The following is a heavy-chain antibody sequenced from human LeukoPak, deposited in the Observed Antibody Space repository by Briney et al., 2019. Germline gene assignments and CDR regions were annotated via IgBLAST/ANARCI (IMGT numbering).Heavy chain of an antibody. CDR1: GYSFTRNW. Sequence: GESLKISCQSSGYSFTRNWIGWVRQMPGKGLEWMAIIDPGDTDTTKYSPSFEGHVTISVDTSVSTAYLHWSSLRASDTALYYRARHRGWNDDDAFDIWGQGTMVTVSS. CDR3: ARHRGWNDDDAFDI. J-gene: IGHJ3*02. V-gene: IGHV5-51*01. CDR2: IDPGDTDT. D-gene: IGHD1-1*01.